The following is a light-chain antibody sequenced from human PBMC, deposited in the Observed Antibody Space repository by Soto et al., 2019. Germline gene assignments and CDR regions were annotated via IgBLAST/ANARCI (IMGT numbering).Light chain of an antibody. CDR3: AAWDGSLNGVV. CDR1: SSNLGSNT. CDR2: RNN. J-gene: IGLJ2*01. V-gene: IGLV1-44*01. Sequence: QSVLTQPPSASGAPGQRVTISCSGSSSNLGSNTVSWYQLLPGTAPKLLIYRNNERPSGVPDRFSGSKSGTSASLAISRLQPEDEADYYCAAWDGSLNGVVFGGGTKLTVL.